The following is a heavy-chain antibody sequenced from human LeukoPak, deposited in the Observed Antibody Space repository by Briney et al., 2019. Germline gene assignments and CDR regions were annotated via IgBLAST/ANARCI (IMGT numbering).Heavy chain of an antibody. J-gene: IGHJ4*02. CDR2: ISSNGGST. CDR3: AKRFERYYFDY. D-gene: IGHD3-16*01. Sequence: GGSLRLSCAASGFTFSNYALHWVRQAPGKGLEYVSAISSNGGSTYYANSVKGRFSISRDNSKNTLYLQMGSLRAEDTAVYYCAKRFERYYFDYWGQGTLVTVSS. V-gene: IGHV3-64*01. CDR1: GFTFSNYA.